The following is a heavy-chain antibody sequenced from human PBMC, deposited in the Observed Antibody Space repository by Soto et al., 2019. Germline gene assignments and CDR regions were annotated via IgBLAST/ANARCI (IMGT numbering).Heavy chain of an antibody. CDR1: GFTFSSYG. Sequence: GGSLRLSCAASGFTFSSYGMHWVRQAPGKGLEWVAVIWYDGSNKYYADSVKGRFTISRDNSKNTLYLQMNSLRAEDTAVYYCARDRPSLLLWFGELLSAFDIWGQGTMVTVSS. CDR2: IWYDGSNK. CDR3: ARDRPSLLLWFGELLSAFDI. D-gene: IGHD3-10*01. V-gene: IGHV3-33*01. J-gene: IGHJ3*02.